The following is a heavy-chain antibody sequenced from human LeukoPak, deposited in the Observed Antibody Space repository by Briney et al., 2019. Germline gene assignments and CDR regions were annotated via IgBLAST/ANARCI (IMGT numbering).Heavy chain of an antibody. J-gene: IGHJ4*02. D-gene: IGHD3-10*01. Sequence: GESLKISCTGSGYTFTTSWIAWVRQMPGKGLEWMGIMFPSDSDTRYTPSFQGQVTISADNSINTAYLQWSSLKASDTAMYYCVRRPSLIRGPPTDSWGQGTLVTVSS. V-gene: IGHV5-51*01. CDR3: VRRPSLIRGPPTDS. CDR1: GYTFTTSW. CDR2: MFPSDSDT.